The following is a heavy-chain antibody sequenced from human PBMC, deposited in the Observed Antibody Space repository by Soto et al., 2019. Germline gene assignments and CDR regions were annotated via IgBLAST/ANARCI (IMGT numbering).Heavy chain of an antibody. CDR1: GGSISSYY. D-gene: IGHD4-17*01. V-gene: IGHV4-59*01. CDR2: IYYSGST. J-gene: IGHJ4*02. CDR3: ARRYGPSFDY. Sequence: SETLSLTWTVSGGSISSYYWSWIRQPPGKGLEWIGYIYYSGSTNYNPSLKSRVTISVDTSKNQFSLKLSSVTAADTAVYYCARRYGPSFDYWGQGTLVTVSS.